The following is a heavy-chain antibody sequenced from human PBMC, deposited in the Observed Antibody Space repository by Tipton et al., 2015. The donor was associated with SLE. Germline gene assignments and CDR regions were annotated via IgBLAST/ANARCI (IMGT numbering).Heavy chain of an antibody. CDR2: ISSNGAST. Sequence: GSLRLSCAASGFTFSNYAMHWVRQAPGKGLEYVSAISSNGASTYYANSVKGRFTLSRDNSKNTLYLQMGSLRTEDMAVYYCARGVEQLVPVLGYYYYYGMDVWGQGTTVTVSS. D-gene: IGHD6-6*01. CDR1: GFTFSNYA. J-gene: IGHJ6*02. V-gene: IGHV3-64*01. CDR3: ARGVEQLVPVLGYYYYYGMDV.